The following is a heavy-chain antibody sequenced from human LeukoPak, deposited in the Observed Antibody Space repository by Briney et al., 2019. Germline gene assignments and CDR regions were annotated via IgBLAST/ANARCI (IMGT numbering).Heavy chain of an antibody. CDR1: GYTFRTNW. CDR2: IYPGDSDT. V-gene: IGHV5-51*01. CDR3: ARPPFI. Sequence: GESLKISCKGSGYTFRTNWIGWVRQMPGKGLEWMGIIYPGDSDTRYSPSFQGQVTISVDKSISTAYLQWSSLKASDTAMYYCARPPFIWGQGTMVTVSS. J-gene: IGHJ3*02.